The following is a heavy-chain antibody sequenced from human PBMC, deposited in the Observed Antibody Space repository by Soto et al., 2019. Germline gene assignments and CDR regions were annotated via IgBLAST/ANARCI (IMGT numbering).Heavy chain of an antibody. D-gene: IGHD4-17*01. CDR2: IYYSGST. J-gene: IGHJ6*01. Sequence: SATXALACTFSGVSIISYDGSWIRHPPGKGLEFIGYIYYSGSTNYNPSLKSRVTISVDTSKNQFSLKLSSVTAADTAVYYCERIRPLETTFFVGGLDVWGQPPTV. CDR1: GVSIISYD. CDR3: ERIRPLETTFFVGGLDV. V-gene: IGHV4-59*01.